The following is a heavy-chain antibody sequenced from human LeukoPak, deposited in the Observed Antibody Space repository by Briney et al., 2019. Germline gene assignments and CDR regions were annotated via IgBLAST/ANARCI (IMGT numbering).Heavy chain of an antibody. D-gene: IGHD4-17*01. J-gene: IGHJ4*02. V-gene: IGHV3-9*01. Sequence: GRSLGLFCAASGFTYDDYAMHWARQAPGKGLEGVSGIRWNSGSIGYADSVKGRFTISRDNAKNSLYLQMNSLRAEDTALYYCAKDIQNDYGDYYFDYWGQGTLVTVSS. CDR2: IRWNSGSI. CDR1: GFTYDDYA. CDR3: AKDIQNDYGDYYFDY.